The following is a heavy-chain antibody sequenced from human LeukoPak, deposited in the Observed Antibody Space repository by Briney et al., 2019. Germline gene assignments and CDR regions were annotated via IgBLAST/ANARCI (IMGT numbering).Heavy chain of an antibody. CDR2: IIPIFGTA. J-gene: IGHJ5*02. V-gene: IGHV1-69*13. Sequence: ASVKVSCKASGYTFTSYAISWVRQAPGQGLGWMGGIIPIFGTANYAQKFQGRVTITADESTSTAYMELSSLRSEDTAVYYCAREGTDYYGSGSYYGNNWFDPWGQGTLVTVSS. D-gene: IGHD3-10*01. CDR1: GYTFTSYA. CDR3: AREGTDYYGSGSYYGNNWFDP.